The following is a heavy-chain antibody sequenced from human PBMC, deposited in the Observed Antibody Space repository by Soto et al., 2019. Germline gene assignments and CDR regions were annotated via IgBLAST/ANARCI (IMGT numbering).Heavy chain of an antibody. D-gene: IGHD3-22*01. Sequence: SETLSLTCTVSGGSISSGGYYWSWIRQQPGKGLEWIGYIYYSGSTYYNPSLKSRVTISVDTSKNQFSLKLSSVTAADTVVYYCARVGCYDGSGYNAFHIWGQGTMVTVSS. V-gene: IGHV4-31*03. J-gene: IGHJ3*02. CDR1: GGSISSGGYY. CDR2: IYYSGST. CDR3: ARVGCYDGSGYNAFHI.